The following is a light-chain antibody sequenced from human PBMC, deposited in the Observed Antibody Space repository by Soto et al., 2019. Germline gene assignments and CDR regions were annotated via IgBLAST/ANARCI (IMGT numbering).Light chain of an antibody. CDR1: QSVSSY. Sequence: PGERATLSCRASQSVSSYLAWYQQKPGQAPRLVMYGASIRTSGIPDRFSGSGSGTDFTLTISRLEPEDFAVYYCQQYGSSGTFGQGTKVDIK. V-gene: IGKV3-20*01. CDR2: GAS. CDR3: QQYGSSGT. J-gene: IGKJ1*01.